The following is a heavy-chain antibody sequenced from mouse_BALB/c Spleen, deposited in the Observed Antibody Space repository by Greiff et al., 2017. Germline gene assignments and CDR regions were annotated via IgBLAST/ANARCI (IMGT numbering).Heavy chain of an antibody. J-gene: IGHJ4*01. CDR2: ISSGGSYT. CDR1: GFTFSSYT. Sequence: EVQVVESGGGLVKPGGSLKLSCAASGFTFSSYTMSWVRQTPEKRLEWVATISSGGSYTYYPDSVKGRFTISRDNAKNTLSLQLSSLKSEDTAMYYYTCEGLPAYGGAMDYWGQGTSVTVSS. D-gene: IGHD1-1*01. CDR3: TCEGLPAYGGAMDY. V-gene: IGHV5-6-4*01.